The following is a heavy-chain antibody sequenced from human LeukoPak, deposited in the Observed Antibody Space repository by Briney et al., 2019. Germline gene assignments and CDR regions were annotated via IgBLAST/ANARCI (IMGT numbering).Heavy chain of an antibody. D-gene: IGHD1-26*01. J-gene: IGHJ4*02. CDR2: IGHAGDT. CDR1: GFAFSSYD. Sequence: GGSLRLSCAASGFAFSSYDMHWVRQGSGKGLECVSAIGHAGDTYYADSVKGRFTISREDAKNYFFLQMNSLRAGDTAVYFCAALGDSIYWGQGTLVTVSS. V-gene: IGHV3-13*01. CDR3: AALGDSIY.